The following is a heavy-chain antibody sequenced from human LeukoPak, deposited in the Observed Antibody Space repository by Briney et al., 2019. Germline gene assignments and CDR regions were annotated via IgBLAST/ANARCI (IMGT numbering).Heavy chain of an antibody. CDR3: AREWGCDY. J-gene: IGHJ4*02. D-gene: IGHD7-27*01. Sequence: GGSLRLSCAASGFTFSTYAMHWVRQAPGKGLEWVAAISYHGSDKFYADSVQGRFTLSRDNSKDTLYLQMNSLRPDDTAVYYCAREWGCDYWGRGTLDTVSS. CDR2: ISYHGSDK. V-gene: IGHV3-30-3*01. CDR1: GFTFSTYA.